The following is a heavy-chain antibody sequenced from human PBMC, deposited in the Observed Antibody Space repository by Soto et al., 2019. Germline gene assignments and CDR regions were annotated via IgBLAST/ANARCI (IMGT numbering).Heavy chain of an antibody. CDR3: ARIPTIVVVPAGXXYYGMDV. J-gene: IGHJ6*02. Sequence: SGPTLVNPTQTLTLTCTFSGFSLSTSGMCVSWIRQPPGKALEWLALIDWDDDKYYSTSLKTRLTISKDTSKNQVVLTMTNMDPVDTATYYCARIPTIVVVPAGXXYYGMDVWGQGTTVTVS. D-gene: IGHD2-2*01. V-gene: IGHV2-70*01. CDR1: GFSLSTSGMC. CDR2: IDWDDDK.